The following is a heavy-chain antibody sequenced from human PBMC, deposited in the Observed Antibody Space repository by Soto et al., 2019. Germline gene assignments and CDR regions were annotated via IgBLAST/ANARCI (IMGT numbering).Heavy chain of an antibody. Sequence: QVQLVQSGDEVKKPGASVKVSCRASGYTFTRYGVSWVGQAPGQGLEWMGWISAFNGQTNYIQKVQGRVTLTTEASTNTAYLELRSLRSDDTAVYYCARGGAYYYGLDVWGEGTTVTVSS. CDR1: GYTFTRYG. J-gene: IGHJ6*04. CDR2: ISAFNGQT. D-gene: IGHD3-16*01. CDR3: ARGGAYYYGLDV. V-gene: IGHV1-18*01.